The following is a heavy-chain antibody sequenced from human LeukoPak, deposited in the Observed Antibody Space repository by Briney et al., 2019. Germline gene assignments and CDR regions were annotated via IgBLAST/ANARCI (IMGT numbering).Heavy chain of an antibody. CDR2: IYTSGST. CDR3: ARTTGTGGTDYYSDY. J-gene: IGHJ4*02. V-gene: IGHV4-4*07. CDR1: GGSISSYY. Sequence: PSETLSLTCTVSGGSISSYYWSWIRQPAGKGLEWIGRIYTSGSTNYNPSLKSRVTMSVDTSKNQFSLKLSSVTAADTAVYYCARTTGTGGTDYYSDYWGQGTLVTVSS. D-gene: IGHD2-8*02.